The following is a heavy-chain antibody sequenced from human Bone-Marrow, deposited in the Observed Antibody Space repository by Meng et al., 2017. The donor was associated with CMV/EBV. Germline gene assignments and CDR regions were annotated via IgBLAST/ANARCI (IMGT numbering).Heavy chain of an antibody. CDR2: IYYSGTT. D-gene: IGHD6-6*01. V-gene: IGHV4-61*01. CDR3: AREYSSSPGVDYFDY. J-gene: IGHJ4*02. CDR1: GVSVSSDTYY. Sequence: SETLSLTCTVSGVSVSSDTYYWSWIRQPPGKGLEWIGYIYYSGTTNYNPSLKSRVTISVDTSKNQFSLKLSSVTAADTAVYYCAREYSSSPGVDYFDYWGQGTLVTVSS.